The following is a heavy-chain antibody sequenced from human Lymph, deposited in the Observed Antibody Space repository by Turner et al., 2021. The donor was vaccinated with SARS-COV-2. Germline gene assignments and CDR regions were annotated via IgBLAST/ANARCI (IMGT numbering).Heavy chain of an antibody. CDR1: GFTFSSYG. D-gene: IGHD3-3*01. CDR2: ISYDGTNK. Sequence: QVQLVESGGGVVQPGRFLRLSCAASGFTFSSYGVHWVRQAPGKGLEWVAVISYDGTNKYYADSVKGRFTISRDNSKNTLYLQMNSLRAEDTAVYYCAKVRSIFGVVIGGMDVWGQGTTVTVSS. J-gene: IGHJ6*02. CDR3: AKVRSIFGVVIGGMDV. V-gene: IGHV3-30*19.